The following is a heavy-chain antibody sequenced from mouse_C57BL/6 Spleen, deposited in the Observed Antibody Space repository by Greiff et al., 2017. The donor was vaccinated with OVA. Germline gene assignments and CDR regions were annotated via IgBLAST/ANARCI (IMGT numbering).Heavy chain of an antibody. Sequence: VKLMESGTELVKPGASVKLSCKASGYTFTSYWMHWVKQRPGQGLEWIGNINPSNGGTNYNEKFKSKATLTVDKSSSTAYMQLSSLTSEDSAVYYCARDSSGYEDYWGQGTTLTVSS. CDR2: INPSNGGT. D-gene: IGHD3-2*02. CDR3: ARDSSGYEDY. V-gene: IGHV1-53*01. CDR1: GYTFTSYW. J-gene: IGHJ2*01.